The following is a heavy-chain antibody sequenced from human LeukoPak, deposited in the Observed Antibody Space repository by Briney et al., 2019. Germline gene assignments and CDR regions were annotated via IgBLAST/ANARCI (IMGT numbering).Heavy chain of an antibody. J-gene: IGHJ5*02. CDR1: GFSFRSYA. D-gene: IGHD6-13*01. V-gene: IGHV3-64*02. CDR2: ISRSGNTT. CDR3: ATPGST. Sequence: GGSLRLSCTASGFSFRSYAMHWVRQAPGKGLEYASAISRSGNTTYYADSVKGRFIVSRDNSKKTLFLQMSDLRPEDTAVYYCATPGSTWGQGSLVTVSS.